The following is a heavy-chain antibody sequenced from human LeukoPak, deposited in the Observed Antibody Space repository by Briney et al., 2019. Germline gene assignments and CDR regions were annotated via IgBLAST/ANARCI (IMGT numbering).Heavy chain of an antibody. Sequence: SETLSLTCSVSGGSLSSYYWTWIRQPAGKGLEWIGRIFTTGSTNYDPSLMSRVTMSVDTSKNQFSLKMRSVTAADTAVYYCARGDGSTMIRGVSRYGWLDPWGQGTLVTVSS. CDR1: GGSLSSYY. D-gene: IGHD3-10*01. V-gene: IGHV4-4*07. CDR3: ARGDGSTMIRGVSRYGWLDP. J-gene: IGHJ5*02. CDR2: IFTTGST.